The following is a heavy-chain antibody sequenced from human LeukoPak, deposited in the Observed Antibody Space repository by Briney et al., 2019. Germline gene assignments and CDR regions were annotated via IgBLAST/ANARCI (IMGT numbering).Heavy chain of an antibody. CDR1: GGSISSHY. CDR2: IYYSGST. J-gene: IGHJ5*02. D-gene: IGHD6-13*01. CDR3: AREALYSSSWYPRWFDP. V-gene: IGHV4-59*11. Sequence: SETLSLTCTVSGGSISSHYWSWIRQPPGKGLEWIGYIYYSGSTNYNPSLKSRVTISVDTSKNQFSLKLSSVTAVDTAVYYCAREALYSSSWYPRWFDPWGQGTLVTVSS.